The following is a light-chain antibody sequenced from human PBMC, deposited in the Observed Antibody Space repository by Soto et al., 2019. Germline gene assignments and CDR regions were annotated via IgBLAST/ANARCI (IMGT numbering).Light chain of an antibody. J-gene: IGLJ1*01. CDR3: STWDDSRKGV. V-gene: IGLV1-44*01. Sequence: QSVLTQPPSASGTPGQRITISCSGSTSNIESHSVNWYQQVPGTAPRLLIKTNNQRPSGVPDRCAGSKSGASASLVISGLQSEDEATYYCSTWDDSRKGVFGTGPKLTVL. CDR1: TSNIESHS. CDR2: TNN.